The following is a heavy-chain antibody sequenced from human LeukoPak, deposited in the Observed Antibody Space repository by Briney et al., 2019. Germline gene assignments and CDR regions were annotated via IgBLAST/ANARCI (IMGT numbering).Heavy chain of an antibody. D-gene: IGHD4-17*01. V-gene: IGHV4-34*01. CDR2: INHSGST. CDR3: ARLVVRTVTRDPDLNWFDP. Sequence: SETLSLTCAVYGGSFSGYYWSWIRQPPGKGLEWIGEINHSGSTNYNPSLKSRVTISVDTSKNQFSLKLSSVTAADTAVYYCARLVVRTVTRDPDLNWFDPWGQGTLVTVSS. CDR1: GGSFSGYY. J-gene: IGHJ5*02.